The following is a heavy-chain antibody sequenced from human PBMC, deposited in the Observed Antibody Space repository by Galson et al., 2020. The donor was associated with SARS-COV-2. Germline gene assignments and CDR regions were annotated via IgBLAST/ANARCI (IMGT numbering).Heavy chain of an antibody. V-gene: IGHV3-64D*09. CDR1: GFIFSDYA. J-gene: IGHJ4*02. D-gene: IGHD2-2*01. Sequence: GESLKISCSASGFIFSDYAMHWVRQAPGKGLEYVSALSSNGGTSFYADSVNGRFTMSRDNSNNMFYLQMTGLRVEDRALYYCLAYSSTRQSYWGQGTPVTVSS. CDR3: LAYSSTRQSY. CDR2: LSSNGGTS.